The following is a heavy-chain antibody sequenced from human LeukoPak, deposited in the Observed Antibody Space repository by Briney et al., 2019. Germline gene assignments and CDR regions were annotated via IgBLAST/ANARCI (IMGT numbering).Heavy chain of an antibody. CDR3: ARFPLVYYDSSGYYH. V-gene: IGHV4-31*03. Sequence: PSETLSLTCTVSGGSISSGGYCWRWIRQHPGKGLERIGYIYYSGSPYYNPSIKSRVTISVDTSKNQCSLKLSSVTAADTAVYYCARFPLVYYDSSGYYHWGQGTLVTVSS. CDR1: GGSISSGGYC. CDR2: IYYSGSP. D-gene: IGHD3-22*01. J-gene: IGHJ5*02.